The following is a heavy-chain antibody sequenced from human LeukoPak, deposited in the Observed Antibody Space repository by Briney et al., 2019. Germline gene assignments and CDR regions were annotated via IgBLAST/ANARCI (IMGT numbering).Heavy chain of an antibody. J-gene: IGHJ4*02. CDR3: ARHKLGGFHFDY. Sequence: SETLSLTCTVSGGSISSSSYYWGWIRQPPGKGLEWIGSIYYSGSTYYNPSLKSRVTISVDTSKNQFSLKLSSVTAADTAVYYCARHKLGGFHFDYWGQGTLVTVSS. CDR1: GGSISSSSYY. CDR2: IYYSGST. D-gene: IGHD3-16*01. V-gene: IGHV4-39*01.